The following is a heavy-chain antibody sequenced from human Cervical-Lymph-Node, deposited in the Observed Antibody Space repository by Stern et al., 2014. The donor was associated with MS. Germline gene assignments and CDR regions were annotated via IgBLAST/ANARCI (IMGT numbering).Heavy chain of an antibody. Sequence: VQLVESGAEVKKPGSSVKVSCKVSGGTFSSYAINWGRQGPGQGLERMGGIIPIFGPPNYAQKFQGRVTISADDSTSTAYMELNSLRSEDTAVYYCASPATVTVGAMDVWGQGTTVTVSS. CDR1: GGTFSSYA. CDR3: ASPATVTVGAMDV. D-gene: IGHD4-17*01. V-gene: IGHV1-69*01. CDR2: IIPIFGPP. J-gene: IGHJ6*02.